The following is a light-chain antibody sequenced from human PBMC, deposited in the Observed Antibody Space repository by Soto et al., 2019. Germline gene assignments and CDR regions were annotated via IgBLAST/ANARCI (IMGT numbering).Light chain of an antibody. CDR2: DAS. Sequence: EIVLTQSPATLSLAPGVRATLSCRASPSVSSYLAWYQQKPGQAPRLLIYDASNRATDIPARFSGSGSETDFTFTISSLEPENFAVYYCQQRSNWHPALTFGGGNKVDIK. V-gene: IGKV3-11*01. CDR1: PSVSSY. J-gene: IGKJ4*01. CDR3: QQRSNWHPALT.